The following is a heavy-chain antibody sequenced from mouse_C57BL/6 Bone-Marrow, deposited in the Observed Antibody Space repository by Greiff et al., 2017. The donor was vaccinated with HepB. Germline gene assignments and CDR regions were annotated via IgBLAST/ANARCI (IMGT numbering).Heavy chain of an antibody. V-gene: IGHV1-7*01. CDR3: ARNAYYYAMDY. Sequence: HVQLQQSGAELAKPGASVTFSCKASGYTFTSYWMHWVKQRPGQGLEWIGYINPSSGYTKYNHKFKDKATLTADKSSSPAYMQLSSLTYENSAVYKCARNAYYYAMDYWGTGTSVTASS. J-gene: IGHJ4*01. CDR2: INPSSGYT. CDR1: GYTFTSYW. D-gene: IGHD2-10*01.